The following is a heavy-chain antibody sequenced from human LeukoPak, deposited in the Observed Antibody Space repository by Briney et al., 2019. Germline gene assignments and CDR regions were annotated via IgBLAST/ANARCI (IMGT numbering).Heavy chain of an antibody. Sequence: GGSLRLSCAASGFTFSSYSMNWFRQAPGKGLEWVSSITSSSSYIYYADSVKGRFTISRYNAKNSLYLQMNSLRAEDTAVHYCAKGNGYSYGRYYFDYWGQGTLVTVSS. CDR2: ITSSSSYI. CDR1: GFTFSSYS. CDR3: AKGNGYSYGRYYFDY. V-gene: IGHV3-21*04. J-gene: IGHJ4*02. D-gene: IGHD5-18*01.